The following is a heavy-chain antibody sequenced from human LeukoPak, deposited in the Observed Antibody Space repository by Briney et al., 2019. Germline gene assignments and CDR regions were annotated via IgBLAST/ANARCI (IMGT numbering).Heavy chain of an antibody. D-gene: IGHD3-3*01. V-gene: IGHV3-23*01. CDR3: AKDHGITIFGVVTHGFDY. CDR2: ISASGGST. J-gene: IGHJ4*02. Sequence: GGSLRLSCAASGFTFSSYAVSWVRQAPGKGLEWVSGISASGGSTYYADSVKGRFTISRDNSKNTLYLQMNSLRAEDTAVYYCAKDHGITIFGVVTHGFDYWGQGTLVTVSS. CDR1: GFTFSSYA.